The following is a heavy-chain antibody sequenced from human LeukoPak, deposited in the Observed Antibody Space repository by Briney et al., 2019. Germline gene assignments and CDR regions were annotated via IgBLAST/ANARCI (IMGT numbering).Heavy chain of an antibody. CDR1: GFPLSSCA. J-gene: IGHJ4*02. V-gene: IGHV3-23*01. CDR3: AKDRVDWLLSVFDY. D-gene: IGHD3-9*01. CDR2: LSGSGGSA. Sequence: GGSLRLSCAASGFPLSSCAMCGVRQATGKGLEGVSALSGSGGSAYCGDSVEARFTISRDNSKNPLYLQMESLKAEDTAVYCCAKDRVDWLLSVFDYWRQGTLVSDPS.